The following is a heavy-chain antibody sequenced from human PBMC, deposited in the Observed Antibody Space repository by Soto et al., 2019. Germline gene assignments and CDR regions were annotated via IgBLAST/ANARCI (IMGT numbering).Heavy chain of an antibody. CDR2: ISSSGSTI. Sequence: PGGSLRLFCAACGFTVSSDEMNWVRQAPGKGRGWVSYISSSGSTIYYADSVKGRFTISRDNAKNSLYLQMHSLRAEDTAVYYCPRSALPYLPEAGTCWFDPWRQGTLFPVPS. D-gene: IGHD6-13*01. V-gene: IGHV3-48*03. CDR3: PRSALPYLPEAGTCWFDP. J-gene: IGHJ5*02. CDR1: GFTVSSDE.